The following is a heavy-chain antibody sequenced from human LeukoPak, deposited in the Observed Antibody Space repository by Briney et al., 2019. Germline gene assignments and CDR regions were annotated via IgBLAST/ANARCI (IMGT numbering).Heavy chain of an antibody. J-gene: IGHJ6*02. CDR2: ISGSLKYI. V-gene: IGHV3-21*01. D-gene: IGHD6-13*01. Sequence: GGSLRLSCAASGFTFSTYTMNWVCQAPGKGLEWVSAISGSLKYIYYADSVMGRFTISRDNAQNSLYLQLNSLRPDDTAIYYCARAQQVPHYFYSALDVWGQGTTVTVSS. CDR3: ARAQQVPHYFYSALDV. CDR1: GFTFSTYT.